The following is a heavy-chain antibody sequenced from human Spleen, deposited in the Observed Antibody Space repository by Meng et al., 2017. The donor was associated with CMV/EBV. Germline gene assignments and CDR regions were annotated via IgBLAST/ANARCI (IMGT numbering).Heavy chain of an antibody. D-gene: IGHD6-19*01. J-gene: IGHJ5*02. CDR2: INSDENRK. Sequence: GESLKISCAVSGFTFNNYWMPGKGLVWVSHINSDENRKRYADSVKGRFTVSRDNAKSSLYLQMNSLRADDTAVYYCAKGSGWDKLGFDPWGQGTLVTVSS. V-gene: IGHV3-74*01. CDR3: AKGSGWDKLGFDP. CDR1: GFTFNNYW.